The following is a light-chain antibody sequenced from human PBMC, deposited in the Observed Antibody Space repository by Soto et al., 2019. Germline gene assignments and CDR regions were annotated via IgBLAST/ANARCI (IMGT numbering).Light chain of an antibody. Sequence: DIQMTQSPSSLSASVGDRVTITCRASQSISAYLNWYQHTPGRAPELLIYTTSRLQGGVPSRFSGSGSGTEFTLTISRLQPEDFATYYCQQSYSIPFTFGQGTTLEIK. V-gene: IGKV1-39*01. CDR1: QSISAY. CDR3: QQSYSIPFT. J-gene: IGKJ2*01. CDR2: TTS.